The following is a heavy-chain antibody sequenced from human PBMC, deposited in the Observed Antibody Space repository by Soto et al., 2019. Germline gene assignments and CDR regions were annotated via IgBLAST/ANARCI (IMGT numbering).Heavy chain of an antibody. V-gene: IGHV3-53*02. CDR2: IYSAGMT. J-gene: IGHJ4*02. CDR1: GVTIRSNY. D-gene: IGHD4-17*01. CDR3: ARATTATMWFNY. Sequence: QLEVTGGGLLQPGGSLRLSCAASGVTIRSNYMGWVRQAPGRGLEWVSVIYSAGMTYYTASVKGRFIISMDSSQNTLYLQLTGLRAEDTAVYYCARATTATMWFNYWGQGPLVTVS.